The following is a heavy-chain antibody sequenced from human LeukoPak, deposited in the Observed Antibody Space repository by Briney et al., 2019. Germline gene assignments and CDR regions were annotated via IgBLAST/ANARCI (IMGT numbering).Heavy chain of an antibody. CDR2: IKQDGSEK. V-gene: IGHV3-7*03. Sequence: GGSLRLSCAASGFTFRNYWMSWVRQAPGKGLEWVANIKQDGSEKYYVDSVKGRFTISRDNAKNSLYLQMNSLRAEDTAVFYCVRAMDVWGQGTTVTVSS. J-gene: IGHJ6*02. CDR3: VRAMDV. CDR1: GFTFRNYW.